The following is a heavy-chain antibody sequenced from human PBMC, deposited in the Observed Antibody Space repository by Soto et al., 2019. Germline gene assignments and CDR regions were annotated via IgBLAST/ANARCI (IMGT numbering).Heavy chain of an antibody. D-gene: IGHD6-19*01. Sequence: QVQLVQSGAVVKKPGSSVKVSCTASGGTFSSYAISWVRQAPGQGLEWMGGIIPIFGTADYAQKFQGRVTITADESTSTAYMELSSLRSEDTAVYYCASPYSSGWYGGFDYWGQGTLVTVSS. CDR1: GGTFSSYA. CDR2: IIPIFGTA. CDR3: ASPYSSGWYGGFDY. J-gene: IGHJ4*02. V-gene: IGHV1-69*12.